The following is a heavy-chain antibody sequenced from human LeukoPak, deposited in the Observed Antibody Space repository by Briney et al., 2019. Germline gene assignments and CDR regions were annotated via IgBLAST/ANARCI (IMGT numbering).Heavy chain of an antibody. J-gene: IGHJ3*02. CDR2: FDPEDGET. CDR3: ATVYSEDAFDI. D-gene: IGHD1-26*01. Sequence: ASVKVSCKVSGYTLTELSMHWVRQAPGKGLEWMGGFDPEDGETIYAQKFQGRVTMTEETSTDTAYMELSSLRSEDTAVYYCATVYSEDAFDIWGQGTMVTVSS. V-gene: IGHV1-24*01. CDR1: GYTLTELS.